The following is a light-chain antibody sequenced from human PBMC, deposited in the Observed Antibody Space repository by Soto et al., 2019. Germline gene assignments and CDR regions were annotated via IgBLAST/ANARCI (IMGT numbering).Light chain of an antibody. J-gene: IGLJ1*01. CDR2: GVS. V-gene: IGLV2-14*01. Sequence: QSALTQPAPVSGSPGQSIAISCTGSGSDVGGYNYVSWYQQHPGKAPKLIIYGVSHWPSGVSTRFSASRSAYTASLTISGLQAEDEAYYYCSSFTSNYFYVFGPGTKLTVL. CDR1: GSDVGGYNY. CDR3: SSFTSNYFYV.